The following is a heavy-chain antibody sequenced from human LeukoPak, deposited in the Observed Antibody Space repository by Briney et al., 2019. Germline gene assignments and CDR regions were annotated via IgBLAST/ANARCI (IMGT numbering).Heavy chain of an antibody. CDR1: GGSVSGGSYY. J-gene: IGHJ4*02. Sequence: SETLSLTCTVSGGSVSGGSYYWSWIRQPPGKGLEWIGYIYYSGSTNYNPSLKSRVTISVDTSKNQFSLKLSSVTAADTAVYYCARDESGSYKNWGQGTLVTVSS. D-gene: IGHD1-26*01. CDR2: IYYSGST. V-gene: IGHV4-61*01. CDR3: ARDESGSYKN.